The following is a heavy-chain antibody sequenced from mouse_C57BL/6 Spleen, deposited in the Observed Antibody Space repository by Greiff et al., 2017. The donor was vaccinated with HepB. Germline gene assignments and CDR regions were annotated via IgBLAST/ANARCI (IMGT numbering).Heavy chain of an antibody. CDR1: GYTFTSYW. CDR2: INPSNGGT. V-gene: IGHV1-53*01. J-gene: IGHJ4*01. Sequence: VQLQQSGTELVKPGASVKLSCKASGYTFTSYWMHWVKPRPGQGLEWIGNINPSNGGTNYNEKFKSKATLTVDKSSSTAYMQLSSLTSADSAVYYCARRGDYYGSSDPYAMDYWGQGTSVTVSS. CDR3: ARRGDYYGSSDPYAMDY. D-gene: IGHD1-1*01.